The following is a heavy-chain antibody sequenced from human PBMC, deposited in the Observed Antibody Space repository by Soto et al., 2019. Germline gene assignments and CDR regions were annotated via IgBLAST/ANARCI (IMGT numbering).Heavy chain of an antibody. CDR3: ARSGDNYNVLDY. D-gene: IGHD3-10*02. V-gene: IGHV3-11*06. CDR1: GFTFSDYY. J-gene: IGHJ4*02. Sequence: GGSLRLSCEGSGFTFSDYYMIWIRQAPGRGLEWISYSSNSGTFTRYSDSVKGRFSISRDNTKNLLYLQMNSLRAEDTAVYYCARSGDNYNVLDYWGQGTPVTVSS. CDR2: SSNSGTFT.